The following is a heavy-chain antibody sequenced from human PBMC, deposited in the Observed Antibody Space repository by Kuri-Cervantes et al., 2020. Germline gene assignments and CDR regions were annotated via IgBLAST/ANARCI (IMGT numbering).Heavy chain of an antibody. CDR3: ARDEPSGYYKTHTGGMDV. CDR1: GYTFTGYY. D-gene: IGHD3-22*01. J-gene: IGHJ6*02. Sequence: ASVKVSCKASGYTFTGYYMHWMRQAPGQGLEWMGWINPNSGGTNYAQKFQGRVTMTRDTSISTAYMELSRLRSDDTAVYYCARDEPSGYYKTHTGGMDVWGQGTTVTVSS. V-gene: IGHV1-2*02. CDR2: INPNSGGT.